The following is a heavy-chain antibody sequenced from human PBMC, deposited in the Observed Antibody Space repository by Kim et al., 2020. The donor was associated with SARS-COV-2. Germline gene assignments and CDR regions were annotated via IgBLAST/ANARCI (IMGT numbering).Heavy chain of an antibody. D-gene: IGHD3-10*01. CDR1: GFTFSSYS. V-gene: IGHV3-21*01. CDR3: ARDVVWYYGSGSYPDY. J-gene: IGHJ4*02. Sequence: GGSLRLSCAASGFTFSSYSMNWVRQAPGKGLEWVSSISSSSSYIYYADSVKGRFTISRDNAKNSLYLQMNSLRAEDTAVYYCARDVVWYYGSGSYPDYWGQGTLVTVSS. CDR2: ISSSSSYI.